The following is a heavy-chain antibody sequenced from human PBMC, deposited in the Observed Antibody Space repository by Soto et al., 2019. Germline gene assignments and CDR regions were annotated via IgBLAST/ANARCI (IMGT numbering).Heavy chain of an antibody. CDR2: IKSKTDDGTT. J-gene: IGHJ4*02. V-gene: IGHV3-15*01. Sequence: LRLSCAASGFTFSNAWMSWVRQAPGKGLQWVGRIKSKTDDGTTDYAAPVKGRFTISRDDSKNTLYLQMNSLRTEDTALYYCITDYTMIRGVISYFDYWGQGALVTVSS. CDR3: ITDYTMIRGVISYFDY. D-gene: IGHD3-10*01. CDR1: GFTFSNAW.